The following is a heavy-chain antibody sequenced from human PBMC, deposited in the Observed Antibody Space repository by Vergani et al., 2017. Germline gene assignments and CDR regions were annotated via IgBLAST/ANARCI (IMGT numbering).Heavy chain of an antibody. CDR3: ARGEAGYDILTGYSANGFDP. V-gene: IGHV4-31*03. Sequence: QVQLQESGPGLVKPSQTLSLTCTVSGGSISSGGYYWSWIRQHPGTGLEWIGYIYYSGSTYYNPSLKSRVTISVDTSKNQFSLQLSSVTAADTAVYYCARGEAGYDILTGYSANGFDPWGQGTLVTVSS. CDR2: IYYSGST. J-gene: IGHJ5*02. D-gene: IGHD3-9*01. CDR1: GGSISSGGYY.